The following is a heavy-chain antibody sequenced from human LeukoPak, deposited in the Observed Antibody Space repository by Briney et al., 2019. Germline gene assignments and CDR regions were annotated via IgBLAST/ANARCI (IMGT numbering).Heavy chain of an antibody. CDR3: AKEDHCSGGSCYFAAWYYYYGMDV. J-gene: IGHJ6*02. CDR2: ISYDGSNK. Sequence: GRSLRLSCAASGFTFSSYGMHWVRQAPGKGLEWVAVISYDGSNKYYADSVKGRFTISRDNSKNTLYLQMNSLRAEDTAVYYCAKEDHCSGGSCYFAAWYYYYGMDVWGQGTTVTVSS. CDR1: GFTFSSYG. D-gene: IGHD2-15*01. V-gene: IGHV3-30*18.